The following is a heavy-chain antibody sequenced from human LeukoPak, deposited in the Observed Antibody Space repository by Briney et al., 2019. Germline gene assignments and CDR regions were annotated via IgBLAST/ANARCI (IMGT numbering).Heavy chain of an antibody. J-gene: IGHJ4*02. CDR1: GDSMSNDY. CDR3: ARDRQLERRGLDY. D-gene: IGHD1-1*01. CDR2: VYYSGST. V-gene: IGHV4-59*01. Sequence: PSETLSLTCTVSGDSMSNDYWSWIRQPPGKGLEWIGFVYYSGSTNYNPSLKSRVTISIDTSKNQFSLKLSSVTPADTAVYYCARDRQLERRGLDYWGQGALVTVSS.